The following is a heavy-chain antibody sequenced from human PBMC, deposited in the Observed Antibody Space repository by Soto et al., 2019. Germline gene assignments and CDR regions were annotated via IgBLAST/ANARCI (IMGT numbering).Heavy chain of an antibody. D-gene: IGHD2-15*01. Sequence: PGGSLRLSCAASGFTFSSYAMNWVRQAPGRGLEWVAGVGVNGETTYNADSVKGRFAISRDNSKNMVYLQMNSLRAEDTAVYYCAKDRCSDGSCYLQDSWGQGTLVTVS. J-gene: IGHJ5*01. CDR1: GFTFSSYA. CDR3: AKDRCSDGSCYLQDS. CDR2: VGVNGETT. V-gene: IGHV3-23*01.